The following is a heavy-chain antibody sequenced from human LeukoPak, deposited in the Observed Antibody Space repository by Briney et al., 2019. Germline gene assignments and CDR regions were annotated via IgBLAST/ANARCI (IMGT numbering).Heavy chain of an antibody. D-gene: IGHD5-12*01. Sequence: SETLSLTCTVSGGSISGYFWSRIRQPAGKGLEWIGRIYSSGSNNYNPSLKSRVTMSLDTSKNHLSLNLSSVTAADTAVYYCAREPTSGREPTSGRPLDYWGQGTLVTVFS. V-gene: IGHV4-4*07. CDR2: IYSSGSN. CDR3: AREPTSGREPTSGRPLDY. CDR1: GGSISGYF. J-gene: IGHJ4*02.